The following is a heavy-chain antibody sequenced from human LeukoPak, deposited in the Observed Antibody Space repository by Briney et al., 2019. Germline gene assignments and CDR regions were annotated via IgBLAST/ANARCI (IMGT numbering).Heavy chain of an antibody. Sequence: GGSLRLSCAASGFTFSNYAMSWVRQAPGKGLEWISSISSSSSYIYYADSVKGRFTISRDNAKNSLYLQMNSLRAEDTAVYYCARADLSRGYYFDYWGQGTLVTVSS. CDR1: GFTFSNYA. D-gene: IGHD3-10*01. CDR2: ISSSSSYI. CDR3: ARADLSRGYYFDY. V-gene: IGHV3-21*01. J-gene: IGHJ4*02.